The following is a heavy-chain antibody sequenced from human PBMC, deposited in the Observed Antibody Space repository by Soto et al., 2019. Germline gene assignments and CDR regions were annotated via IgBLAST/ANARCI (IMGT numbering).Heavy chain of an antibody. CDR2: ISAYNGNT. V-gene: IGHV1-18*01. Sequence: ASVKVSCKASGYTFTSYGISWVRQAPGQGLEWMGWISAYNGNTNYAQKLQGRVTMTTDTSTSTAYMELRSLRSDDTAVYYCARHHGSIAPLAWFDPWGQGTLVTVSS. CDR3: ARHHGSIAPLAWFDP. CDR1: GYTFTSYG. D-gene: IGHD6-6*01. J-gene: IGHJ5*02.